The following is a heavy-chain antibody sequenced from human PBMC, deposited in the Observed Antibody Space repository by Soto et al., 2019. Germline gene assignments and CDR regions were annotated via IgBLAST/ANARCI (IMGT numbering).Heavy chain of an antibody. CDR2: ISWKSGSI. J-gene: IGHJ6*02. Sequence: PGGSLRLSCAASGFSFGDYAMHWVRQAPGKGLEWVSGISWKSGSIGYADSVKGRFTISRDNAKNSLYLQMNSLRPEDTALYHCAKSTGGTANGLDVWGQGTTVTVSS. CDR3: AKSTGGTANGLDV. V-gene: IGHV3-9*01. CDR1: GFSFGDYA. D-gene: IGHD2-8*02.